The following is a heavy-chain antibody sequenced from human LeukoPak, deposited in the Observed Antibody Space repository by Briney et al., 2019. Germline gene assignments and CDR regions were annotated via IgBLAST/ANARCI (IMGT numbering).Heavy chain of an antibody. V-gene: IGHV3-48*01. Sequence: GGSLRLSCAASGFTFSRYSMNWVRQAPGKGLEGISYISSTSSTIYYADSVKGRFTISRDNAKNSLYLQMNSLRAEDTAVYYCARGGYSSSLGLDYWGQGTLVTVSS. CDR2: ISSTSSTI. CDR1: GFTFSRYS. J-gene: IGHJ4*02. CDR3: ARGGYSSSLGLDY. D-gene: IGHD6-6*01.